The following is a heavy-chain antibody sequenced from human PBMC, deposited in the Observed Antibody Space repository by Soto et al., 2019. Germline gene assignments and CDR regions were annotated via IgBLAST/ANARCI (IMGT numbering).Heavy chain of an antibody. CDR2: IYYSGST. V-gene: IGHV4-59*01. CDR3: ARSHVQWLVHHDAFDI. CDR1: GGSISSFY. J-gene: IGHJ3*02. Sequence: QVQLQESGPGLVKPSETLSLTCTVSGGSISSFYWSWIRQPLGKGLEWIGYIYYSGSTNYNPSLKSRVTISVDTSKIQFSLKLSSVTAADTAVYYCARSHVQWLVHHDAFDIWGQGTMVTVSS. D-gene: IGHD6-19*01.